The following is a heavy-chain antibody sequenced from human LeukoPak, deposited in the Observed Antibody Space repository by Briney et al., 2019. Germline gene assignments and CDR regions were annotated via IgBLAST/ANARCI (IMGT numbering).Heavy chain of an antibody. CDR1: GGSFSGYY. D-gene: IGHD1-26*01. J-gene: IGHJ5*02. CDR2: INHSGSN. Sequence: SETLSLTCAVYGGSFSGYYWSWIRQPPGKGLEWIGEINHSGSNNYNPSLKSRITISVDTSKNQFSLKLSSVTAADTAVYYCARGGPYNGGYLRRSGWFDPWGQGTLVTVSS. V-gene: IGHV4-34*01. CDR3: ARGGPYNGGYLRRSGWFDP.